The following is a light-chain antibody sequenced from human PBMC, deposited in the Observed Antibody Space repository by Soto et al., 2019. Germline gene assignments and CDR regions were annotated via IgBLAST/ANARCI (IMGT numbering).Light chain of an antibody. CDR1: NIGNKS. CDR2: DDD. V-gene: IGLV3-21*02. J-gene: IGLJ7*01. CDR3: QVWDVTSDHPV. Sequence: SYELTQPPSVSVAPGQTAMITCGGNNIGNKSVHWYHQRPGQAPVLVVYDDDDRPSGIPERFSGSNSGNTATLTISRVEAGDEAEYSCQVWDVTSDHPVFGGGTQLTVL.